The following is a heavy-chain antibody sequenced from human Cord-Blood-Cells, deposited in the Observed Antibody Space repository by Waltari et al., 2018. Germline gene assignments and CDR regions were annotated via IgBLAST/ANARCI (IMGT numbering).Heavy chain of an antibody. CDR1: GYTFTSYY. CDR3: ARERGYSYGYPRNHYGMDV. CDR2: INPSGGST. D-gene: IGHD5-18*01. Sequence: QVQLVQSGAEVKKPGASVKVSCKASGYTFTSYYMHWVRQAPGQGLEWMGIINPSGGSTSYAQKFQGRVTMTRHTSTSTVYMELSSLRSEDTAVYYCARERGYSYGYPRNHYGMDVWGQGTTVTVSS. J-gene: IGHJ6*02. V-gene: IGHV1-46*01.